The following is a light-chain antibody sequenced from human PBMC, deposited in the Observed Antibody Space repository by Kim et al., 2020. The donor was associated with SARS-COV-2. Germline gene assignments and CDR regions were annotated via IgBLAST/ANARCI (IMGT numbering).Light chain of an antibody. V-gene: IGLV2-14*03. CDR3: TSFTSGTSLVL. CDR2: DVS. CDR1: SSDVGGYNY. Sequence: QSVLTQPASVSGSPGQSITISCTGTSSDVGGYNYVSWYQQHPGKAPKLMIYDVSNRPSGVSYRFSGSKSGNTASLTISGLQAEDEADYYCTSFTSGTSLVLFGGGTQLTVL. J-gene: IGLJ2*01.